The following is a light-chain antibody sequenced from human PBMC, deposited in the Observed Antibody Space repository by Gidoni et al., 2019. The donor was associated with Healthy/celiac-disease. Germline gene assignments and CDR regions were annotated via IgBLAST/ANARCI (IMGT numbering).Light chain of an antibody. V-gene: IGLV2-23*02. CDR2: EVS. CDR1: SSDVGCYKL. J-gene: IGLJ2*01. Sequence: QSALTQPASDSGSPGQSITISCTGTSSDVGCYKLFSWYQQHPGKAPNLMIYEVSKRPSGVSNRCSCSKSGNTASLTISGLQAEDEADYYCCSYAGSSTLVFGGGTKLTVL. CDR3: CSYAGSSTLV.